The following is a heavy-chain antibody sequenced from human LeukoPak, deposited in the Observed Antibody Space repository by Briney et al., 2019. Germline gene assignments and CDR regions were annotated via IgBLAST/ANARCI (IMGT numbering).Heavy chain of an antibody. J-gene: IGHJ4*02. CDR2: ISWNSGSI. CDR3: AKDMISSGYKLSTGFPDY. CDR1: GFTFDDYA. V-gene: IGHV3-9*01. Sequence: GRSLRLSCAASGFTFDDYAMHWVRQAPGKGLEWVSGISWNSGSIGYADSVKGRFTISRDNAKNSLYLQMNSLRAEDTALYYCAKDMISSGYKLSTGFPDYWGQGTLVTVSS. D-gene: IGHD6-19*01.